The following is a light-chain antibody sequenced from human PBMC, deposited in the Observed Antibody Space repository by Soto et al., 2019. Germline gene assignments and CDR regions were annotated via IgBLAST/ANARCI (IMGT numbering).Light chain of an antibody. CDR2: KAS. CDR3: QQYNDSFPYT. CDR1: QSISTW. J-gene: IGKJ2*01. V-gene: IGKV1-5*03. Sequence: DIQLTQSPSTLSASVLGIVTIAVLASQSISTWLAWYQQKPGTAPKLLIYKASTLESGVPSRFSGSRSGTEFTLTVSSLQPDDFATYYCQQYNDSFPYTFGQGTKVDIK.